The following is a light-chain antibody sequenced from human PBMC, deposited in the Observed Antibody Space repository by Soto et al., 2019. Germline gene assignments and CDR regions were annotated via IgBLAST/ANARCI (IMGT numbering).Light chain of an antibody. CDR1: SSDVGGYNY. CDR2: DVS. V-gene: IGLV2-11*01. Sequence: QSVLNQPRSVSGSPEPSVTISCTGTSSDVGGYNYVSWYQQHPGKAPKLMIYDVSKRPSGVPDRFSGSKSVNTASLTISGLQAEDEADYYCCSYAGSYVFGTGTKLTVL. CDR3: CSYAGSYV. J-gene: IGLJ1*01.